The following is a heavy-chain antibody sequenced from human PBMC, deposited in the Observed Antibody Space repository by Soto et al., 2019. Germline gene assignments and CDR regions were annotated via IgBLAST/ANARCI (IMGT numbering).Heavy chain of an antibody. CDR1: GGSISSGGYS. V-gene: IGHV4-30-2*01. CDR3: ARAGGLGAVAADY. D-gene: IGHD6-19*01. J-gene: IGHJ4*02. Sequence: QLQLQESGSGLVKPSQTLSLTCAVSGGSISSGGYSWSWIRQPPGKGLEWIGYIYHSGSTYYNPSIKSRVTVSVERSKNQFSLKLSSVTAADTAVYYCARAGGLGAVAADYWGQGTLVTVSS. CDR2: IYHSGST.